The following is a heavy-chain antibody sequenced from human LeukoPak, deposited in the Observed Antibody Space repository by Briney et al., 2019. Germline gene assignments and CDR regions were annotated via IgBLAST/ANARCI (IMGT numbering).Heavy chain of an antibody. CDR2: ISWNSGSI. D-gene: IGHD6-25*01. V-gene: IGHV3-9*01. CDR3: AKAAKKYYFDY. CDR1: GFTFDDYA. J-gene: IGHJ4*02. Sequence: GGSLRLSCAASGFTFDDYAMHWVRQAPGKGLEWVPGISWNSGSIGYADSVKGRFTISRDNAKNSLYLQMNSLRAEDTALYYCAKAAKKYYFDYWGQGTLVTVSS.